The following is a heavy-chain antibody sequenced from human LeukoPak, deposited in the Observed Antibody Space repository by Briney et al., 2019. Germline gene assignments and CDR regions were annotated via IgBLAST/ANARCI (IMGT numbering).Heavy chain of an antibody. CDR2: IKQDGSEK. D-gene: IGHD5-12*01. CDR3: ARSGRGYEDAFDI. V-gene: IGHV3-7*01. Sequence: GGSLRLSCAASGFTFSSYWMSWVRQAPGKGLEWVANIKQDGSEKYYVDSVKGRLTISRDNAKNSLYLQMNSLRAEDTAVYYCARSGRGYEDAFDIWGQGTMVTVSS. CDR1: GFTFSSYW. J-gene: IGHJ3*02.